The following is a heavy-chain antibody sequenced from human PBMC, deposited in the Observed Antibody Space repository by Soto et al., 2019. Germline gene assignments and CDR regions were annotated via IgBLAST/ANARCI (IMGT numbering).Heavy chain of an antibody. CDR1: GFTFSSYS. CDR2: ISSSSSTI. V-gene: IGHV3-48*02. D-gene: IGHD3-10*01. Sequence: PGGSLRLSCAASGFTFSSYSMNWVRQAPGKGLEWASYISSSSSTIYYADSVKGRFTISRDNAKNSLYLQMNSLRDEDTAVYYCARDYYGSGSPSGMDVWGQGTTVTSP. J-gene: IGHJ6*02. CDR3: ARDYYGSGSPSGMDV.